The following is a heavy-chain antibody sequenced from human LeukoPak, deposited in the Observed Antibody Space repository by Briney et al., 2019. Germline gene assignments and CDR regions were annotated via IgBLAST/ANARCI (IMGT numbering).Heavy chain of an antibody. CDR2: IKDDGSQK. V-gene: IGHV3-7*05. CDR3: ARDGWGFFDS. CDR1: GFTFSSSW. D-gene: IGHD1-26*01. J-gene: IGHJ4*02. Sequence: GGSLRLSCAASGFTFSSSWMSWVRQAPGKGLEWVANIKDDGSQKYYVGSVKGRFTISRDNAKNSLLLQTNSLRADDTAVYYCARDGWGFFDSWGQGTLVTVSS.